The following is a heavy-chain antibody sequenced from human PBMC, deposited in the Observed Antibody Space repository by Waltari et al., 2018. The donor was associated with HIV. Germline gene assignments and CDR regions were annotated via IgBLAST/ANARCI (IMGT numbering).Heavy chain of an antibody. D-gene: IGHD3-16*01. Sequence: EVLLVESGGGLGKPGGSLRLSCAASGFTFSDAWMSWVRQAPGKGLEWVGRIKSSTDGGTTDYAAPVKGRFTISRDDSKTTLYLEMNSLKTEDTAVYYCTTVGGGTRDYWGQGTLITVSS. CDR3: TTVGGGTRDY. CDR2: IKSSTDGGTT. CDR1: GFTFSDAW. J-gene: IGHJ4*02. V-gene: IGHV3-15*01.